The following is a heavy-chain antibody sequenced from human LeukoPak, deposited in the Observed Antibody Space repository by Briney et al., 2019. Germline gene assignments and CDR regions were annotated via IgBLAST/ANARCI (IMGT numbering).Heavy chain of an antibody. CDR3: ARVPGRTRYFDS. CDR1: GFTFTSCW. J-gene: IGHJ4*02. CDR2: IKQDGREK. D-gene: IGHD1-26*01. Sequence: GGSLRLSCAASGFTFTSCWMSWVRQTPGKGLEWVASIKQDGREKFYADSVKGRFTISRDNAKNSLYLQVNSLRAEDTAVYYCARVPGRTRYFDSWGKGILVTVSS. V-gene: IGHV3-7*01.